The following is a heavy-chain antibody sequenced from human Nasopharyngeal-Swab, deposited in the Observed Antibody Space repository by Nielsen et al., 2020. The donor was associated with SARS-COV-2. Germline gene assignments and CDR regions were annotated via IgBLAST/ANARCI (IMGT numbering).Heavy chain of an antibody. D-gene: IGHD6-19*01. J-gene: IGHJ1*01. V-gene: IGHV3-43D*03. Sequence: GGSLRLSCAASGFTFDDYAMHWVRQAPGKGLEWVSLISWDGGSTYYADSVQGRFTVSRDNAKNSVHLQMDSLRADDTAVYYCTRGRIAVAGFEYFQYWGQGTLVTVSS. CDR2: ISWDGGST. CDR3: TRGRIAVAGFEYFQY. CDR1: GFTFDDYA.